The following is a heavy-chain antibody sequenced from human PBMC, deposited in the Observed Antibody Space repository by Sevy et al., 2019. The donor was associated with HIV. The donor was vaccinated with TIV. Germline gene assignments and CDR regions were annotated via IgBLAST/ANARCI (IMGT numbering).Heavy chain of an antibody. CDR1: GCSISSSSYY. Sequence: SQTLSLTCTVSGCSISSSSYYWGWIRQPPGKGLEWIGSIYYSGSTYYNPSLKSRVTISVDTSKNQFSLKLSSVTAADTAVYYCARLPYCSGGSCYFIWFDPWGQGTLVTVSS. CDR3: ARLPYCSGGSCYFIWFDP. D-gene: IGHD2-15*01. J-gene: IGHJ5*02. CDR2: IYYSGST. V-gene: IGHV4-39*01.